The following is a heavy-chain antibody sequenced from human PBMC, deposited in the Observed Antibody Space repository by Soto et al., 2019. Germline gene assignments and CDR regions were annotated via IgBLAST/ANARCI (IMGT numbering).Heavy chain of an antibody. CDR1: GGSISMGGYY. V-gene: IGHV4-31*03. CDR2: VYYSGST. Sequence: SETLSLTCTVSGGSISMGGYYWGGIRQHPGKGLEWIGYVYYSGSTYYNPSLKSRVTISVDTSKNQFSLKLSSVTAADTAVYYCARTFYYGSGSYRDAFDIWGQGTMVT. D-gene: IGHD3-10*01. CDR3: ARTFYYGSGSYRDAFDI. J-gene: IGHJ3*02.